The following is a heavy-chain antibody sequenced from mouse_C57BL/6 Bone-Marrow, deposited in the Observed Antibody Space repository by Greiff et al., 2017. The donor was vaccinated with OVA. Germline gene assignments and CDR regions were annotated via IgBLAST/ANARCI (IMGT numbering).Heavy chain of an antibody. V-gene: IGHV1-55*01. CDR3: ARKRDYYGSRGAFDY. D-gene: IGHD1-1*01. CDR2: IYPGSGST. Sequence: QVHVKQPGAELVKPGASVKMSCKASGYTFTSYWITWVKQRPGQGLEWIGDIYPGSGSTNYNEKFKSKATLTVDTSSSTAYMQLSSLTSEDSAVYYCARKRDYYGSRGAFDYWGQGTTLTVSS. J-gene: IGHJ2*01. CDR1: GYTFTSYW.